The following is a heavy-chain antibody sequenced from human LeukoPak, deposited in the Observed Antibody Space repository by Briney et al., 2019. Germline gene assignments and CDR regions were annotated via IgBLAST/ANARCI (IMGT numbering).Heavy chain of an antibody. CDR3: AREFRTFDS. CDR1: RFTFNNYA. CDR2: IKHNGDEL. Sequence: GGSLRLSCAASRFTFNNYAMSWVRQAPGKGLEWVANIKHNGDELNYVDSVEDRFTISRDNAKNSLYLHMTSLRAEDTAVYYCAREFRTFDSWGQGTLVTVSS. V-gene: IGHV3-7*01. J-gene: IGHJ4*02.